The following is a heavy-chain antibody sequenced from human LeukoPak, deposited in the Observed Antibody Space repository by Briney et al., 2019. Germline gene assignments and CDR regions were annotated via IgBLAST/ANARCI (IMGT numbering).Heavy chain of an antibody. J-gene: IGHJ4*02. CDR3: ARVAVAGIDY. Sequence: SETLSLTCAVYGGSFSGYYWSWIRQPPGKWLEWIGEINHSGSTNYNPSLKSRVTISVDTSKNQFSLKLSSVTAADTAVYYCARVAVAGIDYWGQGTLVTVSS. V-gene: IGHV4-34*01. CDR2: INHSGST. D-gene: IGHD6-19*01. CDR1: GGSFSGYY.